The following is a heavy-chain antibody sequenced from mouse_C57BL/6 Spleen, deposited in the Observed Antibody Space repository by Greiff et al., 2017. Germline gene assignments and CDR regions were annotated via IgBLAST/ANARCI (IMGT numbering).Heavy chain of an antibody. Sequence: EVKLMESGPGLVKPSQSLSLTCSVTGYSITSGYYWNWIRQFPGNKLEWMGYISYDGSNNYNPSLKNRISITRDTSKNQFFLKLNSVTTEDTATXYCARAGQLGPYWYFDVWGTGTTVTVSS. D-gene: IGHD4-1*02. CDR3: ARAGQLGPYWYFDV. V-gene: IGHV3-6*01. CDR1: GYSITSGYY. CDR2: ISYDGSN. J-gene: IGHJ1*03.